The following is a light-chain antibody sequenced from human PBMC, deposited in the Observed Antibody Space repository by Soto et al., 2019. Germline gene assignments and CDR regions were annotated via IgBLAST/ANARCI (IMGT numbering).Light chain of an antibody. J-gene: IGLJ2*01. CDR2: AVS. CDR1: NSDVGNYNL. Sequence: QSVLTQPPSVSGSPGQWITISCAGTNSDVGNYNLVSWYQHHPGKAPRLIIYAVSKRPSGISDRFSGSKSGSTASLTISGLQPEDEADYHCCSYAGNTTFKFGGGTKVTVL. CDR3: CSYAGNTTFK. V-gene: IGLV2-23*02.